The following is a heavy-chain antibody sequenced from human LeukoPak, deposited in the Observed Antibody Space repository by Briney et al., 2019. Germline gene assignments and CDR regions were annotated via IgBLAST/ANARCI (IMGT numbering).Heavy chain of an antibody. CDR2: INHNGST. CDR3: ARDNYDSSGYSFGY. J-gene: IGHJ4*02. V-gene: IGHV4-34*01. CDR1: GGSFSGYY. Sequence: SETLSLTCAVYGGSFSGYYWSWIRQPPGKGLEWIGEINHNGSTNYNPSLKSRVTISVDTSKNQFSLKLSSVTAADTAVYYCARDNYDSSGYSFGYWGQGTLVTVSS. D-gene: IGHD3-22*01.